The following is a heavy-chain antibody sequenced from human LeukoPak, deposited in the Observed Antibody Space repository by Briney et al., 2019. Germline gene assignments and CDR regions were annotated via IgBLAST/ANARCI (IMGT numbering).Heavy chain of an antibody. Sequence: ASVKVSCKASGYTFTGYYMRWVRQAPGQGLEWMGRINPNSGGTNYAQKFQGRVTMTRDTSISTAYMELSRLRSDDTAVYYCARAPYCSGGSCYPFDYWGQGTLVTVS. V-gene: IGHV1-2*06. CDR1: GYTFTGYY. D-gene: IGHD2-15*01. CDR2: INPNSGGT. CDR3: ARAPYCSGGSCYPFDY. J-gene: IGHJ4*02.